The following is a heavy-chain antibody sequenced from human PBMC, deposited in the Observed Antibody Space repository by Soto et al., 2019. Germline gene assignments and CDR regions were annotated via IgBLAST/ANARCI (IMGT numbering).Heavy chain of an antibody. V-gene: IGHV3-23*01. Sequence: GGSLRLSCAASGFTFSSYAMSWVRQAPGKGLEWVSAISGSGGSTYYADSVKGRFTISRDNSKNTLYLQMNSLRAEDTAVYYCANMIVVVGGFDYWGQGPLVTVSS. J-gene: IGHJ4*02. D-gene: IGHD3-22*01. CDR2: ISGSGGST. CDR3: ANMIVVVGGFDY. CDR1: GFTFSSYA.